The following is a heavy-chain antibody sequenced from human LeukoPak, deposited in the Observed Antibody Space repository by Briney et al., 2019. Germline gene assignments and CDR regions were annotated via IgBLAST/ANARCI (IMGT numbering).Heavy chain of an antibody. CDR1: GFPFSSYW. CDR3: AKGSGRVYSYGLEY. J-gene: IGHJ4*02. D-gene: IGHD5-18*01. CDR2: ISSSAGST. V-gene: IGHV3-23*01. Sequence: GGSLRLSCAASGFPFSSYWMTWVRQAPGKGPEWVSVISSSAGSTYYADSVKGRFTISRDNSKNTLYLQMNSLRAEDTAVYYCAKGSGRVYSYGLEYWGQGTLVTVSS.